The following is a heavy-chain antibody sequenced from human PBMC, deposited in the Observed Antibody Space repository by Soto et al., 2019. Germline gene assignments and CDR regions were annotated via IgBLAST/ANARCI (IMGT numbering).Heavy chain of an antibody. CDR2: IYDSGST. CDR3: ARDYDYGGIGFLGY. V-gene: IGHV4-59*01. CDR1: GGSISSYY. D-gene: IGHD4-17*01. J-gene: IGHJ4*02. Sequence: SETLSLTCTVSGGSISSYYWSWIRQPPGKGLEWIGYIYDSGSTNYNPSLKSRVTISVDTSKNQFSLKLSSVTAADTAVYFCARDYDYGGIGFLGYWGQGTLVTVSS.